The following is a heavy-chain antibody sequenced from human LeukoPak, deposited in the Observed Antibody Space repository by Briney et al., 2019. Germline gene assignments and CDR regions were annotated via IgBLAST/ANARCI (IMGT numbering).Heavy chain of an antibody. J-gene: IGHJ4*02. V-gene: IGHV4-59*08. Sequence: SETLSLTCTVSGGSISSHYWSWIRQPPGKGLEWIGYIYYSGSTNYNPSLKSRVTISVDTSRNQFSLKLSSVTAADTAVYCCARWTGSGWDYYFDYWGQGTLVTVSS. CDR1: GGSISSHY. CDR3: ARWTGSGWDYYFDY. D-gene: IGHD6-19*01. CDR2: IYYSGST.